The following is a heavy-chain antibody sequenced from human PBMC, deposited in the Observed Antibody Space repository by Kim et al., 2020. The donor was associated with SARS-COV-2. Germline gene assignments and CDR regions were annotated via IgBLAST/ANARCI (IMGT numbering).Heavy chain of an antibody. V-gene: IGHV3-74*01. Sequence: GGYLRLSCAASGFSSSTYWMPWARQAPGKGLVSVSRISKDGSSTDYADSVRCRFTISRDNAKNTLYLQMNSLRAEDTAVYYCVGYHRSQNYSTDHWGQGTLVTISS. CDR3: VGYHRSQNYSTDH. CDR1: GFSSSTYW. D-gene: IGHD3-10*01. J-gene: IGHJ4*02. CDR2: ISKDGSST.